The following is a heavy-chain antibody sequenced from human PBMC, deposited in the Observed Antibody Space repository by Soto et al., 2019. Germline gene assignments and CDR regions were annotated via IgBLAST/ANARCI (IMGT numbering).Heavy chain of an antibody. J-gene: IGHJ4*02. Sequence: SETLSLTCTVSGGSVSSGSYYWSWIRQPPGKGLEWIGYIYYSGSTNYNPSLKSRVTISVDTSKNQFSLKLSSVTAADTAVYYCARGGSGWYYFDYWGQGTLVTVSS. D-gene: IGHD6-19*01. CDR3: ARGGSGWYYFDY. CDR2: IYYSGST. CDR1: GGSVSSGSYY. V-gene: IGHV4-61*01.